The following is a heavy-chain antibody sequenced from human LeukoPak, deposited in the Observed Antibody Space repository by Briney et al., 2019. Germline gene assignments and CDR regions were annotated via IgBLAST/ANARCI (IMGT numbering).Heavy chain of an antibody. CDR1: GFTFSDYY. J-gene: IGHJ4*02. D-gene: IGHD6-6*01. Sequence: GGSLRLSCAASGFTFSDYYMSWIRQAPGRGLEWISYISSSGSTIYYADSVKGRFTISRDNARNSLYLQMNSLRAEDTAVYYCARERAIASLRPYYFDYWGQGTLVTVSS. CDR2: ISSSGSTI. CDR3: ARERAIASLRPYYFDY. V-gene: IGHV3-11*01.